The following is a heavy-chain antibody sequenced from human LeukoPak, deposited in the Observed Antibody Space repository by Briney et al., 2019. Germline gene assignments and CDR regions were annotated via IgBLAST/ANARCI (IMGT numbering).Heavy chain of an antibody. CDR1: GFSLSSYA. J-gene: IGHJ4*02. CDR2: ISSTDAGT. Sequence: GGSLRLSCAASGFSLSSYAMSWVRQAPGKGLEWVSAISSTDAGTYHADSVKGRFTISRDNSKNTLYLQMNSLRAEDTAVYYCARYGDTASFGYWGQGTLVTVSS. CDR3: ARYGDTASFGY. D-gene: IGHD5-18*01. V-gene: IGHV3-23*01.